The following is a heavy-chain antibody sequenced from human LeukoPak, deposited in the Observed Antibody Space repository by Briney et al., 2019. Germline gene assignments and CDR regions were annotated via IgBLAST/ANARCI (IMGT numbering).Heavy chain of an antibody. CDR3: ARDGGIAVAGFDY. CDR2: INSDGSSI. Sequence: GGSLRLSCAASGFTFSSYWMHWVRQAPGKGLVWVSRINSDGSSISYADSVKGRFTISRDNAKNTLYLQMNSLRAEDTAVYYCARDGGIAVAGFDYWGQGTLVTVSS. J-gene: IGHJ4*02. V-gene: IGHV3-74*01. D-gene: IGHD6-19*01. CDR1: GFTFSSYW.